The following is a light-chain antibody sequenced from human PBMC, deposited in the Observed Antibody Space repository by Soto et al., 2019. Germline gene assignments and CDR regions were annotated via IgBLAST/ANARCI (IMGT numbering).Light chain of an antibody. Sequence: DIVMTQSPDSLAVSLGERATINCKSSQNLLYNSNNKNYLAWYQQKPGQAPKLLIYWASARESGVPDRFSGSGSGTDFTLTISSLQAEDVAVYYCQQYYATPWTFGQGTKVDIK. J-gene: IGKJ1*01. V-gene: IGKV4-1*01. CDR3: QQYYATPWT. CDR2: WAS. CDR1: QNLLYNSNNKNY.